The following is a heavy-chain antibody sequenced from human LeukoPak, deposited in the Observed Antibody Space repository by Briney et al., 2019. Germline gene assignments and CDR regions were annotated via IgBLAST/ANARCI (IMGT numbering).Heavy chain of an antibody. Sequence: SETLSLTCTVSGGSISSYYCSWIRQPPGKGLEWLGYISYSGSTNYNPSLKSRVTMSLDTSKNQFSLKLTSVTAADTAVYYCARFADIWGQGTMVTVSS. J-gene: IGHJ3*02. CDR3: ARFADI. CDR2: ISYSGST. D-gene: IGHD3-16*01. CDR1: GGSISSYY. V-gene: IGHV4-59*01.